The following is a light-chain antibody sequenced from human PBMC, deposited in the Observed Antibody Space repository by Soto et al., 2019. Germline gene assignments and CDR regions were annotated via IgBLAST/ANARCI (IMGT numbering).Light chain of an antibody. J-gene: IGKJ1*01. V-gene: IGKV1-39*01. Sequence: DIQMTQSPSSLSASVGDSVTITCRASRSISTYLNWYQQKPGKAPKLLIYAASSLQSGVPSRFSGSGSGKDFTLTLTSPQPEDFATYYCQQCHSTPQTFGPVTKVEV. CDR3: QQCHSTPQT. CDR1: RSISTY. CDR2: AAS.